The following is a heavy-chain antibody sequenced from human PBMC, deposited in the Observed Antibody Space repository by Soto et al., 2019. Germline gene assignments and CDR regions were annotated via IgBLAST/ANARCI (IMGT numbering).Heavy chain of an antibody. V-gene: IGHV4-39*01. D-gene: IGHD2-2*01. CDR2: IYYSGST. CDR1: GGSISSSSYY. J-gene: IGHJ4*02. CDR3: ASRVGYCSSTSCSNYFDY. Sequence: LSLTCTVSGGSISSSSYYWGWIRQPPGKGLEWIGSIYYSGSTYYNPSPKSRVTISVDTSKNQFSLKLSSVTAADTAVYYCASRVGYCSSTSCSNYFDYWGQGTLVTVS.